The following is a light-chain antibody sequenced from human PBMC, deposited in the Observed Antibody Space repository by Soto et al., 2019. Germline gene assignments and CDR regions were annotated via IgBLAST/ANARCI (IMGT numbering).Light chain of an antibody. V-gene: IGLV2-14*01. Sequence: QSALTQPASVSGSPGQSITISCSGTSSDVGGYNYVSWYQQHPGKAPKLMIYEVSNRSSGVSNRFSGSESGNTASLTISGLQAEDEADYYCTSYTSYSTVLFGGGTKLTVL. J-gene: IGLJ3*02. CDR1: SSDVGGYNY. CDR3: TSYTSYSTVL. CDR2: EVS.